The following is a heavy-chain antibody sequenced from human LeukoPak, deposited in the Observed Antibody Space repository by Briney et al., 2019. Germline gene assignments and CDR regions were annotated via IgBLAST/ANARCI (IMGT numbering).Heavy chain of an antibody. J-gene: IGHJ4*02. Sequence: GGSLRLSCAASGFTVSSNYMSWVRQAPGKGLEWVSVIYGGGSTYYADSVKGRFTISRDNSKNTLYLQMNSLRAEDTAVYYCAKEALEAVAGTVDYWGQGTLVTVSS. CDR1: GFTVSSNY. CDR2: IYGGGST. V-gene: IGHV3-53*01. D-gene: IGHD6-19*01. CDR3: AKEALEAVAGTVDY.